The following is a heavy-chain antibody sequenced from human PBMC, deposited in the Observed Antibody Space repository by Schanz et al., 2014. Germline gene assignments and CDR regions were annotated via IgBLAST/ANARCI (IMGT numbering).Heavy chain of an antibody. CDR3: ARVGRDYISSSVLDSLHY. J-gene: IGHJ4*02. D-gene: IGHD6-6*01. V-gene: IGHV3-30*03. CDR1: GFTFDDYG. Sequence: VQLVESGGGVVRPGGSLRLSCVLSGFTFDDYGMSWVRQAPGKGLEWVAHISFDGGKTYYADSVKGRFTISRDNTKTTLFLQMNNLRPEDTAMYFCARVGRDYISSSVLDSLHYWGQGSLVTVS. CDR2: ISFDGGKT.